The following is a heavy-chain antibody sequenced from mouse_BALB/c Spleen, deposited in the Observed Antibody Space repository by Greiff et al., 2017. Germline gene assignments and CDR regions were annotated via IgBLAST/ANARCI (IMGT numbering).Heavy chain of an antibody. J-gene: IGHJ3*01. CDR3: TREGFFYYGSSPRFAY. D-gene: IGHD1-1*01. Sequence: QVQLKESGAELVKPGASVKLSCKASGYTFTSYYMYWVKQRPGQGLEWIGEINPSNGGTNFNEKFKSKATLTVDKSSSTAYMQLSSLTSEDSAVYYCTREGFFYYGSSPRFAYWGQGTLVTVSA. CDR1: GYTFTSYY. V-gene: IGHV1S81*02. CDR2: INPSNGGT.